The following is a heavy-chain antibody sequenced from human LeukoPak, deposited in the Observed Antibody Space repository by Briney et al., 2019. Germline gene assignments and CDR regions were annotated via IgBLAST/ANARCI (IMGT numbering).Heavy chain of an antibody. V-gene: IGHV3-7*01. Sequence: PGGSLRLSCAASGFTFGSYWMSWVRQAPGKGLEWVANIKQDGSEKYYVDSVKGRFTISRDNAKNSLYLQMNSLRAEDTAVYYCAREDYVDIVATTLGYWGQGTLVTVSS. D-gene: IGHD5-12*01. CDR2: IKQDGSEK. CDR1: GFTFGSYW. J-gene: IGHJ4*02. CDR3: AREDYVDIVATTLGY.